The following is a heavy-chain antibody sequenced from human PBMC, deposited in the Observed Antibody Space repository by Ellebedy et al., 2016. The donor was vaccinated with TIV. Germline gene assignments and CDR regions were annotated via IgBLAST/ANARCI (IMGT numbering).Heavy chain of an antibody. CDR1: GYTFTSYG. D-gene: IGHD4-23*01. J-gene: IGHJ4*02. CDR3: ATSVTPRSATFDY. Sequence: ASVKVSXKASGYTFTSYGISWVRQAPGQGLGWMGWISAYNGNTNYAQKLQGRVTMTTDTSTSTAYMELRSLRSDDTAVYYCATSVTPRSATFDYWGQGTLVTVSS. CDR2: ISAYNGNT. V-gene: IGHV1-18*01.